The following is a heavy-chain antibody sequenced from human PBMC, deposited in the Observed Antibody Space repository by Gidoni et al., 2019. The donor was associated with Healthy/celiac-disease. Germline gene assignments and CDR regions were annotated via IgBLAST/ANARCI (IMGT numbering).Heavy chain of an antibody. D-gene: IGHD3-22*01. V-gene: IGHV1-18*01. Sequence: QVQLVQSGAEVKKPGASVKVSCKASGYTFTSYGLSWVRQAPGQGLEWMGWISAYNGNTNYAQKLQGRVTMTTDTSTSTAYMELRSLRSDDTAVYYCARGVHYYDSSGASEYFQHWGQGTLVTVSS. J-gene: IGHJ1*01. CDR3: ARGVHYYDSSGASEYFQH. CDR1: GYTFTSYG. CDR2: ISAYNGNT.